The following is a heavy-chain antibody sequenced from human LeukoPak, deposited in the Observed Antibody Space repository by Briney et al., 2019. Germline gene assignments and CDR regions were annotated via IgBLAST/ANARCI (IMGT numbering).Heavy chain of an antibody. V-gene: IGHV4-59*01. CDR1: GGSISSYY. Sequence: SETLSLTCSVSGGSISSYYWSWIRQPPGKGLEWIGYIYYSGSTNYNPSLKSRVTISVDTSKNQFSLKLSSVTAADTALYYCARSRGYFDYWGQGTLVTVSS. CDR3: ARSRGYFDY. J-gene: IGHJ4*02. D-gene: IGHD6-13*01. CDR2: IYYSGST.